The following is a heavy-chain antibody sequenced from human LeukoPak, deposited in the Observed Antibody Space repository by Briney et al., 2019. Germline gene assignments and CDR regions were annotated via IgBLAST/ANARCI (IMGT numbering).Heavy chain of an antibody. V-gene: IGHV3-21*01. CDR3: ARDLGPSYSEYDWRGIFDY. J-gene: IGHJ4*02. CDR2: ISSSSSYI. D-gene: IGHD1-26*01. CDR1: GFTFSSYS. Sequence: PGGSLRLSCAASGFTFSSYSMNWVRQAPGKGLEWVSSISSSSSYIYYADSVKGRFTISRDNAKNSLYLQMNSLRAEDTAVYYCARDLGPSYSEYDWRGIFDYWGQGTLVTVSS.